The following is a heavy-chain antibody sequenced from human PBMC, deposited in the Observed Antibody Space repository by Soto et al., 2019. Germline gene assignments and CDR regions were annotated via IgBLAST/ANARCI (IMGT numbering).Heavy chain of an antibody. CDR3: ARDSPARYCSSTSCPRFDY. Sequence: EVQLVESGGGLVQPGGSLRLSCAASGFTFSSYSMNWVRQAPGKGLEWVSYISSSSSTIYYADSVKGRFTISRDNAKNSLYLQMNSLRAVDTAVYYCARDSPARYCSSTSCPRFDYWGQGTLVTVSS. V-gene: IGHV3-48*01. D-gene: IGHD2-2*01. CDR2: ISSSSSTI. CDR1: GFTFSSYS. J-gene: IGHJ4*02.